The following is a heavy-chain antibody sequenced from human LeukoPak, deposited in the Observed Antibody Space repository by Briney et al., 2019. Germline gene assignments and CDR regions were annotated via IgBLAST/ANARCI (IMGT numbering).Heavy chain of an antibody. CDR3: ARRRPGYYYDSSGSSAPDFDY. V-gene: IGHV3-23*01. J-gene: IGHJ4*02. CDR1: GFTFSSYA. Sequence: GGSLRLSCAASGFTFSSYAMSWVRQAPGKGLGWVSAISGSGGSTYYADSVKGRFTISRDNSKNTLYLQMNSLRAEDTAVYYCARRRPGYYYDSSGSSAPDFDYWGQGTLVTVSS. D-gene: IGHD3-22*01. CDR2: ISGSGGST.